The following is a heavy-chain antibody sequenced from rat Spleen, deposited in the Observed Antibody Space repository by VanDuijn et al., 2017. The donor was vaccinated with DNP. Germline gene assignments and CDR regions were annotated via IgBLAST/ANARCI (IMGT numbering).Heavy chain of an antibody. CDR3: ARHNYPAITYAMDA. CDR2: ITSGSGTT. J-gene: IGHJ4*01. Sequence: EVQVLESGGGLVQPGNSLKLSCATSGFTFSTAWIRQVPGKGLEWIASITSGSGTTSYPDSVKGRFTISRDDAKDTLSLQMNSLRSEDTATYYCARHNYPAITYAMDAWGQGTSVTVSS. D-gene: IGHD1-4*01. V-gene: IGHV5-31*01. CDR1: GFTFST.